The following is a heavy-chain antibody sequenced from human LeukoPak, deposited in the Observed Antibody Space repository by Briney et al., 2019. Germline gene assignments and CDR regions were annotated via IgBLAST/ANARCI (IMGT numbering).Heavy chain of an antibody. J-gene: IGHJ4*02. Sequence: GASVKVSCKASGYTFTNYDINWVRQATGQALEWVGWMKPNSVNRGYAESFQGRVTMTMNTSVNTAYMELITLTSEDTAVYYCARVPTYFDRVWGISETQEFDYWGQGTLVTVSS. CDR2: MKPNSVNR. V-gene: IGHV1-8*01. D-gene: IGHD3-16*01. CDR3: ARVPTYFDRVWGISETQEFDY. CDR1: GYTFTNYD.